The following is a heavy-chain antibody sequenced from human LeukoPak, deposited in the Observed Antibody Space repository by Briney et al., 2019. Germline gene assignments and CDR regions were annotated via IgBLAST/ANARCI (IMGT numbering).Heavy chain of an antibody. Sequence: SETLSLTCTVSGGSISSGSYYWSWIRQPAGKGLEWIGRIYTSGSTYYNPSLKSRVTISVDTSKNQFSLKLSSVTAADTAVYYCARGYGTFYYYYMDVWGEGTTVTVSS. CDR3: ARGYGTFYYYYMDV. CDR2: IYTSGST. V-gene: IGHV4-61*02. CDR1: GGSISSGSYY. D-gene: IGHD1-1*01. J-gene: IGHJ6*03.